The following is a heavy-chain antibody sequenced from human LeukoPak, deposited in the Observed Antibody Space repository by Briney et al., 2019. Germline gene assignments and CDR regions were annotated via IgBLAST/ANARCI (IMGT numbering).Heavy chain of an antibody. CDR3: TSYCSGGSCQSD. CDR1: GFTFGDYA. V-gene: IGHV3-49*04. Sequence: GRSLRLSCTATGFTFGDYAMSWVRQPPRKGLEWVGSIRSKAYGGTTEYAASVKGRFTISRDDSKSIAYLQMNSLKTEDTAVYYCTSYCSGGSCQSDWGQGTLVTVSS. CDR2: IRSKAYGGTT. D-gene: IGHD2-15*01. J-gene: IGHJ4*02.